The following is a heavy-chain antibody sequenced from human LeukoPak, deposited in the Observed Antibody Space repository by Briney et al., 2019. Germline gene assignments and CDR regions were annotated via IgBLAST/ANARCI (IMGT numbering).Heavy chain of an antibody. CDR2: ISGSGGST. CDR3: AKDIGSITMVRGVQFYFDS. V-gene: IGHV3-23*01. Sequence: GGSLRLSCAPSGFSFRTYAVSWVRQAPGKGLEWVAAISGSGGSTFYADSVKGRFTVSRDNTKNALNLQMISLRAEDTAVYYCAKDIGSITMVRGVQFYFDSWGQGTLVTVSS. D-gene: IGHD3-10*01. CDR1: GFSFRTYA. J-gene: IGHJ4*02.